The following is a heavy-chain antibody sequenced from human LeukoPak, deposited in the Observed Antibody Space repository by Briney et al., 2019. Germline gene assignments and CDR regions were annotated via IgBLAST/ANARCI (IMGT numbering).Heavy chain of an antibody. CDR2: ISGSGRST. CDR1: GFTFSSYA. Sequence: GGSLRLSCAVSGFTFSSYAMSWVRQTPGKGLEWVSGISGSGRSTDYADSVKGRCTISRDNSKNTLYLQMNSLRADDTAVYYCAKDREQWLVLGDAFDIWGQGTMVTVSS. J-gene: IGHJ3*02. D-gene: IGHD6-19*01. CDR3: AKDREQWLVLGDAFDI. V-gene: IGHV3-23*01.